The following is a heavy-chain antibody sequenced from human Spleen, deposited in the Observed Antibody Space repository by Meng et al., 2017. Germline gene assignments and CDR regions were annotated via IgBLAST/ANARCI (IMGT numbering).Heavy chain of an antibody. Sequence: GESLKISCAASGIAFSDYYMSWIRQAPGRGLEWLSYISSSGSTILYADSVKGRFTISRDNAKNSLFLQMSSLRGEDTAVYYCAKGGSGGYYYFQHWGQGTLVTVSS. J-gene: IGHJ1*01. CDR3: AKGGSGGYYYFQH. CDR1: GIAFSDYY. D-gene: IGHD3-22*01. CDR2: ISSSGSTI. V-gene: IGHV3-11*04.